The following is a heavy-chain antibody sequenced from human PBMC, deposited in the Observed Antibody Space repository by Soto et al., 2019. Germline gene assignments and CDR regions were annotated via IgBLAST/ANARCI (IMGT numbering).Heavy chain of an antibody. CDR1: GXTFSGSS. CDR2: IRSKANRYAT. CDR3: TRSYGSGGLIY. Sequence: GSLRLSCAASGXTFSGSSMHWVRQASGKGLELVGRIRSKANRYATAYAASLKGGFTISRDDSKNTAYLQMNRLKTEATAVYYCTRSYGSGGLIYWGQGTLVTVSS. V-gene: IGHV3-73*01. D-gene: IGHD3-10*01. J-gene: IGHJ4*02.